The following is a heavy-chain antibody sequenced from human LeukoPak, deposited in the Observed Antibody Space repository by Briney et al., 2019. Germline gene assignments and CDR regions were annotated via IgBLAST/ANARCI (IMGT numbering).Heavy chain of an antibody. J-gene: IGHJ4*02. CDR2: INHSGST. CDR3: ARQRGYSFFDY. CDR1: GGSFSGYY. V-gene: IGHV4-34*01. D-gene: IGHD5-12*01. Sequence: SETLSLTCAVYGGSFSGYYWSWNRQPPGKGLEWIGEINHSGSTNYNPSLKSRVTISVDTSKNQFSLKLSSVTAADTAVYYCARQRGYSFFDYWGQGTLVTVSS.